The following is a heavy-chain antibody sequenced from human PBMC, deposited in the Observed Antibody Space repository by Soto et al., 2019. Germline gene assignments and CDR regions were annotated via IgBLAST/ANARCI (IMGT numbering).Heavy chain of an antibody. CDR1: GFTFSSYS. CDR2: ISSSSSTI. D-gene: IGHD3-3*01. CDR3: ARAHYDFWSGYFPSFDP. J-gene: IGHJ5*02. Sequence: GESLKISCAASGFTFSSYSMNWVRQAPGKGLEWVSYISSSSSTIYYADSVKGRFTISRDNAKNSLYLQMNSLRDEDTAVYYCARAHYDFWSGYFPSFDPWGQGTLVTVSS. V-gene: IGHV3-48*02.